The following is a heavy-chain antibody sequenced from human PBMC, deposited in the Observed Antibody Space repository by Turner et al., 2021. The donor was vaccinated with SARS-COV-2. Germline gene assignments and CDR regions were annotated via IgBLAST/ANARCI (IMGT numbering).Heavy chain of an antibody. V-gene: IGHV1-24*01. Sequence: QVQWEQSGAAVKKLGASVKFSGKVSGYPLIELSMHWVRRAPGKGLEWMGGFDPEDAGTIYAQKFQGRVTMTEDTSTDTAYMELSSLRSEDTAVYYCATVFAVAGLSYNMDVWGQGTTVTVSS. J-gene: IGHJ6*02. D-gene: IGHD6-19*01. CDR3: ATVFAVAGLSYNMDV. CDR1: GYPLIELS. CDR2: FDPEDAGT.